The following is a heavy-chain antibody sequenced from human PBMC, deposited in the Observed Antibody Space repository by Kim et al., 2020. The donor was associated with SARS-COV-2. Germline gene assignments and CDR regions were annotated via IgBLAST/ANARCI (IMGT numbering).Heavy chain of an antibody. Sequence: PSFQGQVTISADKSISTAYLQGSSLKASDTAMYYCARSGMGRMFDWFDPWGQGTLVTVSS. J-gene: IGHJ5*02. D-gene: IGHD3-10*02. CDR3: ARSGMGRMFDWFDP. V-gene: IGHV5-51*01.